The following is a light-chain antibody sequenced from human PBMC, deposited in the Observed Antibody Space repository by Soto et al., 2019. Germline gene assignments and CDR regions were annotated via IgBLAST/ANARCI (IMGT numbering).Light chain of an antibody. CDR2: EVS. V-gene: IGLV2-8*01. J-gene: IGLJ1*01. CDR3: NSYAGSNVYV. CDR1: SSDVGGYNY. Sequence: QSALTQPPSASGSAGQSVTISCTGTSSDVGGYNYVSWYQQHPGKAPKLMIYEVSKRPSGVPDRFSGSKSGNTASLTVSGLQAEDEADYYCNSYAGSNVYVFGTGTKV.